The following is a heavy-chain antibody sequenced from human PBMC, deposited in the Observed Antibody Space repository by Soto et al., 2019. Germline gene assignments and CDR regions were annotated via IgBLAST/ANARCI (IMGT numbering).Heavy chain of an antibody. Sequence: QVQLVESGGGVVQPGRSLRLSCAASGFNFSTYGMHWVRQPPGKGLEWVAAIWYDGNQKYYADSVKGRFSISRDNSKKTLNLEMNSLTAEDMAVYCFERAGRPTVTGLGHFESWGQGALVTVSS. J-gene: IGHJ4*02. D-gene: IGHD4-17*01. CDR3: ERAGRPTVTGLGHFES. CDR2: IWYDGNQK. V-gene: IGHV3-33*08. CDR1: GFNFSTYG.